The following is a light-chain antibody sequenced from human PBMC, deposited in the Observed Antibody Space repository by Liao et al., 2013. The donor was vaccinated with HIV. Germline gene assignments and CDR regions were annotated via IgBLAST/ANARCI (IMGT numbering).Light chain of an antibody. CDR1: KLEDKF. CDR3: QVWDSSSDLHVV. CDR2: QDS. J-gene: IGLJ2*01. Sequence: SYELTQPPSMSVSPGQTASITCSGDKLEDKFVCWFQQKPGQSPVLVIYQDSKRPSGIPERFSGSNSGNTATLTISRVEAGDEADYYCQVWDSSSDLHVVFGGGTKLTVL. V-gene: IGLV3-1*01.